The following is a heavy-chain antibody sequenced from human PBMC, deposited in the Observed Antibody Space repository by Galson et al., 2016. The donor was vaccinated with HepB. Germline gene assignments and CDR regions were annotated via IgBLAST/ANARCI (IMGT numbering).Heavy chain of an antibody. CDR2: INGGGGFT. V-gene: IGHV3-23*01. Sequence: SLRLSCAASGFTSTSYAMSWVRQAPGKGLEWVSAINGGGGFTYYADSVKGRFTISRDNSKNTVYLQMNSLRAEDTAVYYCAKYRDHSSGYYPLDYWGQGTLVTVSS. CDR1: GFTSTSYA. J-gene: IGHJ4*02. CDR3: AKYRDHSSGYYPLDY. D-gene: IGHD3-22*01.